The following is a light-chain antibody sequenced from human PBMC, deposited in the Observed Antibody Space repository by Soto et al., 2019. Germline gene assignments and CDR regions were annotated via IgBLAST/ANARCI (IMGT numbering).Light chain of an antibody. Sequence: TLSFSPGERSTLSCRASQSISSNFLAWYQHKPGQAPRLLIYGESSRATGIPDRFSGSASGTDFTLTISRLEPEDFAVYYCQQYGVSPTFGGGTKVDIK. V-gene: IGKV3-20*01. CDR1: QSISSNF. CDR3: QQYGVSPT. J-gene: IGKJ4*01. CDR2: GES.